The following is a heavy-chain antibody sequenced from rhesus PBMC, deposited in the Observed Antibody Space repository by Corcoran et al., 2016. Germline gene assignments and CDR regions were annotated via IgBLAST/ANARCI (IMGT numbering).Heavy chain of an antibody. CDR3: ARNVYRNSLYNSLDV. V-gene: IGHV4-165*02. D-gene: IGHD4-11*01. Sequence: QVQLQESGPGLVKPSETLSLSCSVSGGSSSGYYWNWNRQSPGEGLEWIGYINDNSGTTYYNPSLKSRVTISTDTSQKRFSLKLTSLTAADTAVYYCARNVYRNSLYNSLDVWGRGVLVTVSS. CDR1: GGSSSGYY. J-gene: IGHJ5-2*02. CDR2: INDNSGTT.